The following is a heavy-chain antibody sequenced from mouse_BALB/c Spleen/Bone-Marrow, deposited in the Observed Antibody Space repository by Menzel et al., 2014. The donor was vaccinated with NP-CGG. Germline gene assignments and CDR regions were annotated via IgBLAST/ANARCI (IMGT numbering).Heavy chain of an antibody. J-gene: IGHJ3*01. CDR3: ARDVGYGNYFVY. CDR1: GFTFSDFY. CDR2: SRNKAKYYTT. D-gene: IGHD2-10*02. Sequence: EVQGVESGGGLVQPGDSLRLSCATSGFTFSDFYMEWVRQPPGKRLEWIAASRNKAKYYTTEYSASVKGRFIVSRDTSQSVLYLQMNALGAEDTAIYYCARDVGYGNYFVYWGQGTLVTVSA. V-gene: IGHV7-1*02.